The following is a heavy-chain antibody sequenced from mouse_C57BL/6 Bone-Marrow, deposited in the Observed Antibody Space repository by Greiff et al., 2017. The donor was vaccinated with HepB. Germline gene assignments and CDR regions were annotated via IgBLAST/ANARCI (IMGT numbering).Heavy chain of an antibody. Sequence: DVKLVESGGGLVQSGRSLRLSCATSGFTFSDFYMEWVRQAPGKGLEGFAARRNKANDYPTEYSASVKGRFLVSRDTSHSILYRQMNALRAEDTAIYYCARDAWDGSSFYFDYWGQGTTLTVSS. J-gene: IGHJ2*01. CDR1: GFTFSDFY. CDR2: RRNKANDYPT. D-gene: IGHD1-1*01. CDR3: ARDAWDGSSFYFDY. V-gene: IGHV7-1*01.